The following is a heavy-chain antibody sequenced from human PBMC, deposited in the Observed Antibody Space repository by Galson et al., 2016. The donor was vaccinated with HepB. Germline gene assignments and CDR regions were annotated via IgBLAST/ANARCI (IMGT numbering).Heavy chain of an antibody. CDR3: ARGDYGNSLWYFDS. V-gene: IGHV2-70*02. D-gene: IGHD4-11*01. J-gene: IGHJ4*02. Sequence: PALVKPTQTLTLTCTFSGFSLTTTGMCVSWIRQSPGKALEWLALLDWGGDRHYNVPLRARLSISVDTSKNQFSLKLTSVTAADTAVYYCARGDYGNSLWYFDSWGQGTLVAVSS. CDR1: GFSLTTTGMC. CDR2: LDWGGDR.